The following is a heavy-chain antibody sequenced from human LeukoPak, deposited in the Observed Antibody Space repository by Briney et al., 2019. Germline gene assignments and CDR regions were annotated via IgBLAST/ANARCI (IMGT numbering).Heavy chain of an antibody. CDR2: INQDGSEI. CDR3: AREASLYCSGNDCYWAFDR. Sequence: ETLSLTCTVSGGSISSSSYYWGWIRQPPGKGLEWVANINQDGSEINYVGSVKGRFTISRDNAKNSLYLQINSLRAEDAAVYYCAREASLYCSGNDCYWAFDRWGQGTLVTVSS. D-gene: IGHD2-15*01. CDR1: GGSISSSSYY. V-gene: IGHV3-7*01. J-gene: IGHJ5*02.